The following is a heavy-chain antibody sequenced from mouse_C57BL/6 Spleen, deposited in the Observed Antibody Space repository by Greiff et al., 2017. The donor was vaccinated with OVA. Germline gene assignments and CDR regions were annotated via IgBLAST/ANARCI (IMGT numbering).Heavy chain of an antibody. V-gene: IGHV7-3*01. J-gene: IGHJ2*01. Sequence: EVQLVESGGGLVQPGGSLSLSCAASGFTFTDYYMSWVRQPPGKALEWLGFIRNKADGYTTEYSASVKGRFTISRDNSQSILYLQMNALRAEDSATYYCARSIRSFDYWGQGTTLTVSA. CDR1: GFTFTDYY. CDR3: ARSIRSFDY. D-gene: IGHD1-1*01. CDR2: IRNKADGYTT.